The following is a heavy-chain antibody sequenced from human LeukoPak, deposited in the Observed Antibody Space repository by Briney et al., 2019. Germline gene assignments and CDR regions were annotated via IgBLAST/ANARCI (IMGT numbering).Heavy chain of an antibody. Sequence: SVTVSCTASGGTFSSYAISWVRQAPGQGLEWMGRIIPILGIANYAQKFQGRVTITADKSTSTAYMELSSLRSEDTAVYYCARDYYGSGSYHNFDYWGQGTLVTVSS. J-gene: IGHJ4*02. D-gene: IGHD3-10*01. CDR3: ARDYYGSGSYHNFDY. CDR1: GGTFSSYA. V-gene: IGHV1-69*04. CDR2: IIPILGIA.